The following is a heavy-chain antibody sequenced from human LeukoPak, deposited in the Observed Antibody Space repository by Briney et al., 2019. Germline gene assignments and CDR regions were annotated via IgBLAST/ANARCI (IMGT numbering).Heavy chain of an antibody. J-gene: IGHJ3*02. CDR1: GGSISSSNW. D-gene: IGHD6-13*01. CDR2: IYHSGST. V-gene: IGHV4-4*02. CDR3: ARRPYSSSWWFDI. Sequence: PSETLSLTCAVSGGSISSSNWWSWVRQPPGKGLEWIGEIYHSGSTNYNPSLKSRVTISVDKSKNQFSLKLSSVTAADTAVYYCARRPYSSSWWFDIWGQGTMVTVSS.